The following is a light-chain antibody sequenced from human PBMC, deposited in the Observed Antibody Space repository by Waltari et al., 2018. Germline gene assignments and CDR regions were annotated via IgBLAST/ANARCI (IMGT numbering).Light chain of an antibody. Sequence: QSVLTQSPSASGTTGQRVTISCSGSSSNLGSIPVNWNQQLPGTAPPLLLYSTNQRPSAGPARFSGSTSGTSSSLAISGLQSADEAAYYCAASDDSLHGLVVFGGGTKLTVL. CDR2: STN. CDR1: SSNLGSIP. V-gene: IGLV1-44*01. J-gene: IGLJ2*01. CDR3: AASDDSLHGLVV.